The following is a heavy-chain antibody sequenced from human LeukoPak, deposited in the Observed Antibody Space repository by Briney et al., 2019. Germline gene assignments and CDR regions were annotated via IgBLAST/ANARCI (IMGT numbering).Heavy chain of an antibody. CDR3: ARAIPSYHYGMDV. V-gene: IGHV4-31*03. CDR2: IYYSGST. CDR1: GGSISSGNYY. J-gene: IGHJ6*02. Sequence: SETLSLTCTVSGGSISSGNYYWSWIRQHPGKGLEWIGYIYYSGSTYYNPSLRSRVIISVDTSKNQFSLKLSSVTAADMAVYYCARAIPSYHYGMDVWGQGTTVAVSS.